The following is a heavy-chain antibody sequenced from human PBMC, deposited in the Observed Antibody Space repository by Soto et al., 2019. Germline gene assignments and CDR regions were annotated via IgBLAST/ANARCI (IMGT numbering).Heavy chain of an antibody. V-gene: IGHV4-34*01. CDR1: GGSFSGYY. Sequence: SETLSLTCAVYGGSFSGYYWSWIRQPPGKGLEWIGEINHSGSTNYNPSLKSRVTISVDTSKNQFSLKLSSVTAADTAVYYCARARVNYYGSGSYYYYYYGMDVWAKGPRSPSP. J-gene: IGHJ6*02. CDR2: INHSGST. CDR3: ARARVNYYGSGSYYYYYYGMDV. D-gene: IGHD3-10*01.